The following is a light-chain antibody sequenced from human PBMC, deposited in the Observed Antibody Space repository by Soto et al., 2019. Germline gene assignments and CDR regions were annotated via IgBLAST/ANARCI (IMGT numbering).Light chain of an antibody. V-gene: IGKV3-20*01. Sequence: ESELTQSPGTLSMSPGERDTLSCRASQSVSRSYSAWYQQKPGQAPRLLIYGASRRATGIPDRFSGSGSGTDFTLTISRLEPEDFAVYYCQQYGSSPFTFGPGTKVDIK. CDR1: QSVSRSY. CDR3: QQYGSSPFT. CDR2: GAS. J-gene: IGKJ3*01.